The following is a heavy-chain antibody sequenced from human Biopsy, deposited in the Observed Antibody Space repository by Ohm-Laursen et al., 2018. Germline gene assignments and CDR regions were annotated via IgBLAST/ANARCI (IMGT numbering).Heavy chain of an antibody. CDR2: VMPFFGTA. V-gene: IGHV1-69*06. D-gene: IGHD3-22*01. CDR1: GGTFSSDI. CDR3: ARHYYDTSGYNWFDP. J-gene: IGHJ5*02. Sequence: SVKVSCKASGGTFSSDIFAWVRQAPGQRPEWMGDVMPFFGTAQYAPKLQGRVSMTADKTTYTAYMELTSLTSEDTAAYFCARHYYDTSGYNWFDPWGQGTLVTVSS.